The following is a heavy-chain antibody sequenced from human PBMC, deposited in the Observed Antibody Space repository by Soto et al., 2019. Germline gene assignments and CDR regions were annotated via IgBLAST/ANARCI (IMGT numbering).Heavy chain of an antibody. CDR1: GYHCISYW. CDR2: IYPGDSDT. Sequence: GESLRISWRCSGYHCISYWSVWVRPLPGKGLEWMGIIYPGDSDTRYSPSFQGQVTILADKSISTAYLQWSSLKASDTAMYYCARRFGELHPMDVWGQGTTVTVS. CDR3: ARRFGELHPMDV. D-gene: IGHD3-10*01. J-gene: IGHJ6*02. V-gene: IGHV5-51*01.